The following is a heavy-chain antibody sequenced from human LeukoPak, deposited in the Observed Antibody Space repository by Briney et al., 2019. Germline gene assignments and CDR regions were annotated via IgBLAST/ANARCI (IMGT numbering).Heavy chain of an antibody. CDR1: GGSISSSNW. D-gene: IGHD3-16*01. J-gene: IGHJ5*02. CDR3: ARHYGP. V-gene: IGHV4-4*02. Sequence: SGTLSLTCAVSGGSISSSNWWSWVCQPPGKGLEWIGSIYYSGSTYYNPSLKSRVTISVDTSKNQFSLKLSSVTAADTAVYYCARHYGPWGQGTLVTVSS. CDR2: IYYSGST.